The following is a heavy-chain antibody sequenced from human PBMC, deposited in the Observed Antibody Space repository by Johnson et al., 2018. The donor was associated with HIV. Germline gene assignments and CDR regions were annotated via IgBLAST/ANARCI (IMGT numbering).Heavy chain of an antibody. CDR2: ISSSGSTI. V-gene: IGHV3-11*04. J-gene: IGHJ3*02. CDR3: ARDSAGLRVTMIVANAFDI. D-gene: IGHD3-22*01. CDR1: GFTFSDYY. Sequence: VQLVESGGGLVKPGGSLRLSCAASGFTFSDYYMSWIRQAPGKGLEWVSYISSSGSTIYYADSVKGRFTISMDNAKNSRYLQRNSLRAEDTAVDYCARDSAGLRVTMIVANAFDIWGQGTMVTVSS.